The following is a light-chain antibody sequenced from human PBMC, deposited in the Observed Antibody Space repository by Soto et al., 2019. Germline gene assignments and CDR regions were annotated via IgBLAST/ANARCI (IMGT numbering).Light chain of an antibody. CDR3: HQYDTYS. CDR1: QNIGDW. Sequence: DVTMSQSPSTLPSIVGDRVTITCRASQNIGDWLAWYRQKPGTAPKPLIYHASTLVSGGPSRFSGSGSGTEFTLTISSLQPDDFATYFCHQYDTYSFGQGTKV. CDR2: HAS. V-gene: IGKV1-5*01. J-gene: IGKJ1*01.